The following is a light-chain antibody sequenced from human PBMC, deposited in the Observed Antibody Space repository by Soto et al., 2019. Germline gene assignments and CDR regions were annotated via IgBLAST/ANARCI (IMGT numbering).Light chain of an antibody. J-gene: IGKJ2*01. CDR3: QQYGDSPMYT. CDR1: QSVSSSH. V-gene: IGKV3-20*01. Sequence: EIVLTQTPCTLSSSPGERATRSGRASQSVSSSHLAWYQQTPGQAPRLLIYGASSRATGIPDRFSGSGSGTDFTLTISRLEPEDFAVYFCQQYGDSPMYTCGQGTKLEI. CDR2: GAS.